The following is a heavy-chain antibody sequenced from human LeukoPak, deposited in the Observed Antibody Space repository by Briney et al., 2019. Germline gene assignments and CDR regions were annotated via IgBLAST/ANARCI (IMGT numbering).Heavy chain of an antibody. CDR2: IRSTGNTM. D-gene: IGHD1-26*01. CDR1: GFTFSSFE. CDR3: ARGGPSGSYHDF. Sequence: GGSLRLSCAASGFTFSSFEMNWLRQAPGKGLEWISYIRSTGNTMYYADSVKGRFTISRDNAKNSLYLQMNNLSAEDTAVYYCARGGPSGSYHDFWGRGTLVTVSS. J-gene: IGHJ4*02. V-gene: IGHV3-48*03.